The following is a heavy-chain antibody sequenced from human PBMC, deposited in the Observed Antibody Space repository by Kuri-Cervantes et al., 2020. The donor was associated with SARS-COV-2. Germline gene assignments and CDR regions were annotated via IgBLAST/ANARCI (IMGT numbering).Heavy chain of an antibody. D-gene: IGHD3-3*01. CDR2: ISSSGSAI. CDR1: GFTFSSYE. V-gene: IGHV3-48*03. J-gene: IGHJ4*02. CDR3: ASFEVGEH. Sequence: GGSLRLSCAASGFTFSSYEMHWVRQAPGKGLEWFSYISSSGSAIYYADSVKGRFTISRDNAKNSLYLQMNSLRDEDTAVYYCASFEVGEHWGQGTLVTVSS.